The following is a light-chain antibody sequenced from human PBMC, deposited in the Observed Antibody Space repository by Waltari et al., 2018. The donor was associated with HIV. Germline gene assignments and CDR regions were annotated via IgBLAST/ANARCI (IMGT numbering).Light chain of an antibody. CDR2: GAS. J-gene: IGKJ1*01. CDR3: QQYDNWSRT. CDR1: QNVGNN. V-gene: IGKV3-15*01. Sequence: EVVVTQTPSALSLFPGNAGTLPCTTSQNVGNNLAWYQKKPGQAHRLLIHGASTRATGVPGKFGGSGSGTEFNFTIASLQAEDSAVYYCQQYDNWSRTFGPGTTVEI.